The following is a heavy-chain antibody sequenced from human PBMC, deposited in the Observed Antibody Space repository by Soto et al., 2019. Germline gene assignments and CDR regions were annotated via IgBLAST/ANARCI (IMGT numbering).Heavy chain of an antibody. Sequence: PGGSLRLSCAASGFTFSSYSMNWVRQAPGKGLEWVSYISSSSSTIYYADSVKGRFTISRDNAKNSLYLRMNSLRDEDTAVYYCARDLGGGVTNWFDPWGQGTLVTVSS. D-gene: IGHD3-16*01. CDR1: GFTFSSYS. CDR2: ISSSSSTI. J-gene: IGHJ5*02. V-gene: IGHV3-48*02. CDR3: ARDLGGGVTNWFDP.